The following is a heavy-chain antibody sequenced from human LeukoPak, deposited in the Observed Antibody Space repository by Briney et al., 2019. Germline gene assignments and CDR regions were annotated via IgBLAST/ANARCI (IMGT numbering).Heavy chain of an antibody. Sequence: NPSETLSLTCAVYGGSFSGYYWSWIRQPPGKGLEWIGEINHSGGTNYNPSLKSRVTISVDTSKNQFSLKLSSVTAADTAVYYCARGLSAIVHWGQGTLVTVSS. CDR3: ARGLSAIVH. J-gene: IGHJ4*02. V-gene: IGHV4-34*01. CDR2: INHSGGT. CDR1: GGSFSGYY. D-gene: IGHD2-21*02.